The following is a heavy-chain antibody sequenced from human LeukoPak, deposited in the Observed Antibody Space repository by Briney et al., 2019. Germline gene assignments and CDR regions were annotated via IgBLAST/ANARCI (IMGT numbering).Heavy chain of an antibody. D-gene: IGHD3-10*01. CDR1: GFTFRGAA. CDR3: ARGRTMDV. CDR2: ISSSGNNA. J-gene: IGHJ6*02. Sequence: GGSLRLSCAVSGFTFRGAAMTWVRQAPGKGLEWVSLISSSGNNAYYADSVKGRFTISRDNSKNTLSLQMNSLRAEDTAVYYCARGRTMDVWGQGTTVTVSS. V-gene: IGHV3-23*01.